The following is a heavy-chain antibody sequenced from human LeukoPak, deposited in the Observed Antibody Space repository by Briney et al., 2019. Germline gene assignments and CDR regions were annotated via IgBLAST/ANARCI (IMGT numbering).Heavy chain of an antibody. J-gene: IGHJ5*02. D-gene: IGHD2-2*01. Sequence: ASVKSPARLLVTPFTSYGISWVRQAPGQGLEWMGWMNPNSGDRGYAQKFQGRVTITRNTSISTAYMELSSLRSEDTAVYYCARVLCSSTSCYSSPWFDPWGQGTLVTVSS. CDR2: MNPNSGDR. CDR1: VTPFTSYG. V-gene: IGHV1-8*03. CDR3: ARVLCSSTSCYSSPWFDP.